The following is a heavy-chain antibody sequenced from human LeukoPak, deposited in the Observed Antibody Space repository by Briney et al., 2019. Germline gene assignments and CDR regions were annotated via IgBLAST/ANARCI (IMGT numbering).Heavy chain of an antibody. Sequence: SETLSLTCTVSGGSLSNYYWSWIRQLPGKGLEWIGNIHYSGRTNYNPSLKTRVTISVDTSKNQVSLRLRSVTAADTAIYSCARSRDSFSPVEGLLSLDPWGQGTLVTVSS. D-gene: IGHD3-3*01. V-gene: IGHV4-59*01. CDR2: IHYSGRT. CDR3: ARSRDSFSPVEGLLSLDP. J-gene: IGHJ5*02. CDR1: GGSLSNYY.